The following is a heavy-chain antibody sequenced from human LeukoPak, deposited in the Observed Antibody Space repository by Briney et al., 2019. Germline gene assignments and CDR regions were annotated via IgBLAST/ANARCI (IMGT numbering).Heavy chain of an antibody. J-gene: IGHJ3*02. CDR2: IIPIFGTA. V-gene: IGHV1-69*13. CDR1: GGTFSSYA. Sequence: ASVKVSCKASGGTFSSYAISWVRQAPGQGREWMGGIIPIFGTANYAQKFQGRVTITADESTSTAYMELSSLRSEDTAVYYCARGTVLRYFDWLLWDAFDIWGQGTMVTVSS. D-gene: IGHD3-9*01. CDR3: ARGTVLRYFDWLLWDAFDI.